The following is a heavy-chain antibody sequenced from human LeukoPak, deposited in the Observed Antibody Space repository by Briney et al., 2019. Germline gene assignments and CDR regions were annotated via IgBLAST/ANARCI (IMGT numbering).Heavy chain of an antibody. CDR3: ARVRLQSNHHWFDP. Sequence: SETLSLTCTVSGDSISSGGYYWSWIRQHPGKGLEWIGYIYYSGSTYYSPSLKSRVFISIDTSKNQFSLKLSSITVADTAVYYCARVRLQSNHHWFDPWGQGTLVTVSS. CDR2: IYYSGST. CDR1: GDSISSGGYY. V-gene: IGHV4-31*03. J-gene: IGHJ5*02. D-gene: IGHD4-11*01.